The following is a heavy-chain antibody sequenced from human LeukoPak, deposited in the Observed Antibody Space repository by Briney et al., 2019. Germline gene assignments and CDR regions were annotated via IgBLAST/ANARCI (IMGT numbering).Heavy chain of an antibody. J-gene: IGHJ4*02. D-gene: IGHD3-16*02. V-gene: IGHV4-34*01. Sequence: KPSETLSLTCAVYGGSFSGYYWSWIRQPPGKGLEWIGEINHSGSTNYNPSLKSRVTISADTSKNQFSLKLSSVTAADTAVYHCARGQGIYDYVWGSYPPLDYWGQGTLVTVSS. CDR2: INHSGST. CDR3: ARGQGIYDYVWGSYPPLDY. CDR1: GGSFSGYY.